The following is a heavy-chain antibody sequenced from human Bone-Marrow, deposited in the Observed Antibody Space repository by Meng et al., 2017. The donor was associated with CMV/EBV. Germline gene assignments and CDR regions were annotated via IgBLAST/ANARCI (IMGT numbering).Heavy chain of an antibody. CDR2: IIPSLGTT. CDR3: ARDMAASGATFDL. CDR1: VAFTNYE. D-gene: IGHD6-13*01. Sequence: VAFTNYEISWVRQAPGKGLEWMGQIIPSLGTTNYAQTFQRRVTITADKSSTTAATTAHLELSSLTSDDTAVYFCARDMAASGATFDLWGQGTLVTVSS. J-gene: IGHJ4*02. V-gene: IGHV1-69*06.